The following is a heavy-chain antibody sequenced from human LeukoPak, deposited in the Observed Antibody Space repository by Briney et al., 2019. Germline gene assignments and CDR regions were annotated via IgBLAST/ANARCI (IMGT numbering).Heavy chain of an antibody. D-gene: IGHD3-22*01. V-gene: IGHV5-51*01. J-gene: IGHJ4*02. Sequence: GESLKISCKGSGYSFTSYWIGWVRQMPGKGLERLGIIYPGDSDTRYSPSFQGQVTISADKPISTAYLQWSSLKASDTAMYYCARLDYYDSSGYYSNFDYWGQGTLVTVSS. CDR1: GYSFTSYW. CDR3: ARLDYYDSSGYYSNFDY. CDR2: IYPGDSDT.